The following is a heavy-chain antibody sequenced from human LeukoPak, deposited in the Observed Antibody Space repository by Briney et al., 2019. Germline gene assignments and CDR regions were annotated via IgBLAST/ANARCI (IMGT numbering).Heavy chain of an antibody. CDR1: GFTFSSYS. D-gene: IGHD5-18*01. J-gene: IGHJ6*03. Sequence: GGSLRLSCAASGFTFSSYSMNWVRQAPGKGLEWVSYISSSSSTIYYADSVKGRFTISRDNSKNTLYLQMNSLRAEDTAVYYCAKDSKRGYSYGVGGYYYYMDVWGKGTTVTISS. V-gene: IGHV3-48*01. CDR3: AKDSKRGYSYGVGGYYYYMDV. CDR2: ISSSSSTI.